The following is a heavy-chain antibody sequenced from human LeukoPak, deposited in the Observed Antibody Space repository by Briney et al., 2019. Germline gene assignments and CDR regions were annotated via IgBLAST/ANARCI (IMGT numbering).Heavy chain of an antibody. J-gene: IGHJ3*02. CDR3: ARDGSLGSGGAIDDAFDI. Sequence: PSETLSLTCAVYGGSFSGYYWSWIRQPPGKGLEWIGEINHSGSTNYNPSLKSRVTISVDTSKNQFSLKLSSVTAADTAVYYCARDGSLGSGGAIDDAFDIWGQGTMVTVSS. V-gene: IGHV4-34*01. CDR2: INHSGST. D-gene: IGHD2-21*01. CDR1: GGSFSGYY.